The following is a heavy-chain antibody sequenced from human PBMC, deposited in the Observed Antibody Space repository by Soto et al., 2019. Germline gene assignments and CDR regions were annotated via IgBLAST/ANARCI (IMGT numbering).Heavy chain of an antibody. Sequence: PSETLSLTCAVSGGSITHDNWWNWARQPPGKGLEWIGEISHSGTTNYNPSLKIRVTISVDMSKNQLSLKLTSVTAADTAVYYCAKDHTGADAFDIWGQGIMVTVS. D-gene: IGHD7-27*01. CDR2: ISHSGTT. J-gene: IGHJ3*02. V-gene: IGHV4-4*02. CDR1: GGSITHDNW. CDR3: AKDHTGADAFDI.